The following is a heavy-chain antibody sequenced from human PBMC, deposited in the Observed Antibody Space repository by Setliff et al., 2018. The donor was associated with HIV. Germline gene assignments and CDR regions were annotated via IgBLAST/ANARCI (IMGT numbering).Heavy chain of an antibody. CDR3: ASTSTNWGPFDY. V-gene: IGHV1-46*01. D-gene: IGHD7-27*01. J-gene: IGHJ4*02. CDR1: GYTFTTYY. CDR2: INPSGGST. Sequence: GASVKVSCKASGYTFTTYYIHWVRLAPGQWLEWMGIINPSGGSTSYAQKFQGRVTMTRDTSTSTVYMDLSSLRSEDTAVYYCASTSTNWGPFDYWGQGTLVTVSS.